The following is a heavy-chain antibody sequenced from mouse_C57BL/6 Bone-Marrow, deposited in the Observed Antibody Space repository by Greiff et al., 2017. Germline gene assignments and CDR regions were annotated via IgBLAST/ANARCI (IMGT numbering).Heavy chain of an antibody. J-gene: IGHJ3*01. D-gene: IGHD2-4*01. V-gene: IGHV5-17*01. CDR2: ISSGSSTI. CDR3: ASIYYDYDGAY. Sequence: DVMLVESGGGLVKPGGSLKLSCAASGFTFSDYGMHWVRQAPEQGLEWVAYISSGSSTIYYAETVKGRFTISRDNAKNTLFLQMTRLRSEDAAMYCGASIYYDYDGAYWGRGTLVTVSA. CDR1: GFTFSDYG.